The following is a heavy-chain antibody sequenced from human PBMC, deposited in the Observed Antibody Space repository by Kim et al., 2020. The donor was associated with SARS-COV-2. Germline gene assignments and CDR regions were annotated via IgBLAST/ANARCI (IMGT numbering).Heavy chain of an antibody. CDR2: IYYSGST. CDR1: GGSISSYY. J-gene: IGHJ4*02. V-gene: IGHV4-59*01. Sequence: SETLSLTCTVSGGSISSYYWSWIRQPPGKGLEWIGYIYYSGSTNYNPSLKSRVTISVDTSKNQFSLKLSSVTAADTAVYYCARGQARIQLWFDYWGQGTLVTVSS. D-gene: IGHD5-18*01. CDR3: ARGQARIQLWFDY.